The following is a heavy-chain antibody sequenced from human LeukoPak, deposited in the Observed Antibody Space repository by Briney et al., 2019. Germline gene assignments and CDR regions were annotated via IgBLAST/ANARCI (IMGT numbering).Heavy chain of an antibody. CDR2: IYPDDSET. CDR1: GYRFSDSW. V-gene: IGHV5-51*01. J-gene: IGHJ4*02. CDR3: ARKESWQRPEDY. D-gene: IGHD6-25*01. Sequence: GESLKISCKGSGYRFSDSWIGWVRQRPGKGLEWMGAIYPDDSETIYSPTFQGQVTISADRSITTAYLQWSSLKASDTAIYYCARKESWQRPEDYWGQGTLVTVSP.